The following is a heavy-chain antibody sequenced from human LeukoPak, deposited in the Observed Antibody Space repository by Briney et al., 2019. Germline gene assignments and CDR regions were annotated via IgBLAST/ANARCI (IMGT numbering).Heavy chain of an antibody. D-gene: IGHD3-10*01. CDR3: ARAGSGFSIGAFDI. Sequence: GGSLRLSCVASGFTFSSYAMHWVRQAPGKGLEGGAGISYDGSNKYYADSVKGRFTISSDNSNNPLYLQMNRLRAEDTAAYYCARAGSGFSIGAFDIWGQGTLVTVSS. CDR1: GFTFSSYA. J-gene: IGHJ3*02. CDR2: ISYDGSNK. V-gene: IGHV3-30*04.